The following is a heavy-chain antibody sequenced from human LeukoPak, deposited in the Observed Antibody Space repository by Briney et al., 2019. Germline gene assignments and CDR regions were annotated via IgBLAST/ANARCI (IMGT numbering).Heavy chain of an antibody. CDR3: ALYYDSSGYYDFNDAFDI. CDR2: MNPNSGNP. Sequence: ASVKVSCKASGYTFTSYDINWVRQASGQGLEWMGWMNPNSGNPGYAQKFQGRVTMTRNTSISKAYMELSSLRSEDTAVYYCALYYDSSGYYDFNDAFDIWGQGTMVTVSS. V-gene: IGHV1-8*01. D-gene: IGHD3-22*01. CDR1: GYTFTSYD. J-gene: IGHJ3*02.